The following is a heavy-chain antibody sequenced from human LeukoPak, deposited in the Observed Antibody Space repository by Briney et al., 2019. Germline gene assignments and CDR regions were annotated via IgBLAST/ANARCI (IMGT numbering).Heavy chain of an antibody. CDR3: ARGASVVAGSDDAFDI. CDR2: ISYSGGST. D-gene: IGHD6-19*01. Sequence: GGSLRLSCAASGFTFSSYAMTWVRQAPGKGLEWVSAISYSGGSTYYADSVKGRFTISRDNAKNSLYLQMNSLRAEDTAVYYCARGASVVAGSDDAFDIWGQGTMVTVPS. V-gene: IGHV3-23*01. CDR1: GFTFSSYA. J-gene: IGHJ3*02.